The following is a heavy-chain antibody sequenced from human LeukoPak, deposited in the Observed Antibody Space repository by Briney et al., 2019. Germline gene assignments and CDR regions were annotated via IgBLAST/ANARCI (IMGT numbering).Heavy chain of an antibody. J-gene: IGHJ6*02. Sequence: AGGSLRLSCEASEFTFSSNSMNWVRQAPGKGLDWVSSISSSSSYIYYADSVKGRFTISRDNAKNSLYLQMNSLRAEDTAVYYCARDRAYGDYLYGMDVWGQGTTVTVSS. CDR1: EFTFSSNS. V-gene: IGHV3-21*01. D-gene: IGHD4-17*01. CDR3: ARDRAYGDYLYGMDV. CDR2: ISSSSSYI.